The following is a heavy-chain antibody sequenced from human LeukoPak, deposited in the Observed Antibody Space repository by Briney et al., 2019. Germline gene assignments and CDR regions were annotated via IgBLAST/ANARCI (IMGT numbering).Heavy chain of an antibody. CDR3: AKEGQWLSRFYYFDY. D-gene: IGHD6-19*01. V-gene: IGHV3-7*03. Sequence: GGSLRLSCVASGFTFSNYWMSWVRQAPGKGLGWVANIKQDGSENYYVDSVKGRFTISRDNSKNTLYLQMNSLRAEDTAVYYCAKEGQWLSRFYYFDYWGQGTLVTVSS. J-gene: IGHJ4*02. CDR2: IKQDGSEN. CDR1: GFTFSNYW.